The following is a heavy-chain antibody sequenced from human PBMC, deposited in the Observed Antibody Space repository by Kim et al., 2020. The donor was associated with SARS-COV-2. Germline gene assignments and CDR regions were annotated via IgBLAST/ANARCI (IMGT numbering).Heavy chain of an antibody. V-gene: IGHV3-9*01. CDR2: ISWNSGSI. CDR1: GFTFGDYA. J-gene: IGHJ6*02. Sequence: GGSLRLSCAASGFTFGDYAMHWVRQAPGKGLEWVSGISWNSGSIGYADSVKGRFTISRDNAKNSLYLQMNSLRAEDTALYYCAKDLTSWEYIGSYITRPRRIYYYGMDVWGQGTTVTVSS. CDR3: AKDLTSWEYIGSYITRPRRIYYYGMDV. D-gene: IGHD6-6*01.